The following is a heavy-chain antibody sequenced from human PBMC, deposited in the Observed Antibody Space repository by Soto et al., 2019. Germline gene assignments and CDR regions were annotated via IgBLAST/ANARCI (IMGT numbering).Heavy chain of an antibody. V-gene: IGHV3-30*18. CDR3: AKDGGGMVRGVYHYDAMDV. J-gene: IGHJ6*02. CDR2: ISYDGKSK. D-gene: IGHD3-10*01. Sequence: QVQLVESGGGVVQPGRSLRLSCAASRFTFSNYGIHWVRQAPGKGLDWVAVISYDGKSKYYADSVKGRFTISRDDSKNTLYMQMDGLKDEDTAVYYCAKDGGGMVRGVYHYDAMDVWGQGTTVIVSS. CDR1: RFTFSNYG.